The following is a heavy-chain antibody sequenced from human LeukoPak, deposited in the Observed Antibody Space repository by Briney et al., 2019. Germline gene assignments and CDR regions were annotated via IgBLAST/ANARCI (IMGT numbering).Heavy chain of an antibody. V-gene: IGHV3-23*01. J-gene: IGHJ4*02. Sequence: AGSLRLSWAASGFTFSNYAMSWVRQAPGKGLEWVSAISGSASSTYYADSVKGRFTISRANSKNTLYLQMNSLRAEDTAVSSGAKDPQGDWGQGTLVTVSS. CDR1: GFTFSNYA. CDR3: AKDPQGD. CDR2: ISGSASST. D-gene: IGHD3-16*01.